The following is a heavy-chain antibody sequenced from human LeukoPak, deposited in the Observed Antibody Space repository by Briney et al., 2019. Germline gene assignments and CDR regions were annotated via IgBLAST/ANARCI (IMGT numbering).Heavy chain of an antibody. J-gene: IGHJ4*02. CDR3: AKGTSPFDY. Sequence: PGGSLRLSCAASGFTFSSYSMNWVRQAPGKGLEWVSSISSSSSYIYYADSVKGRFTISRDNSKNTLYLQMNSLRAEDTAVYYCAKGTSPFDYWGQGTLVTVSS. CDR1: GFTFSSYS. CDR2: ISSSSSYI. V-gene: IGHV3-21*04.